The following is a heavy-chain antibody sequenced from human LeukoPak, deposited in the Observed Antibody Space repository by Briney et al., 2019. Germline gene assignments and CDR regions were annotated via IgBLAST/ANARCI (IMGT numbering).Heavy chain of an antibody. J-gene: IGHJ4*02. CDR1: GGSLSSHY. CDR3: ARFSSGCSTSSCYVTY. D-gene: IGHD2-2*01. Sequence: SETLSLTCSVSGGSLSSHYWSWIRQSPGKGLELIGHIHDTGSTFYNPSLRGRVTISLDTSNYQFSLKLTSMTAADTAVYYCARFSSGCSTSSCYVTYWGQGTLVTVS. CDR2: IHDTGST. V-gene: IGHV4-59*11.